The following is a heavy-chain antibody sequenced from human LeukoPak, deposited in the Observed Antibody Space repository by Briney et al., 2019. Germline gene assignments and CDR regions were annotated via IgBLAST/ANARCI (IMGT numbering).Heavy chain of an antibody. V-gene: IGHV1-69*01. CDR1: GGSFNSYD. Sequence: SVQVTRQASGGSFNSYDITWVRQAPGQGLEWIGGFIPVFGTADYAQKFQGRVTITADESRSTGYMELSSLRSEDTAVYYCSRRGVAGSPDYWGQGTLVTVSS. CDR3: SRRGVAGSPDY. J-gene: IGHJ4*02. D-gene: IGHD6-19*01. CDR2: FIPVFGTA.